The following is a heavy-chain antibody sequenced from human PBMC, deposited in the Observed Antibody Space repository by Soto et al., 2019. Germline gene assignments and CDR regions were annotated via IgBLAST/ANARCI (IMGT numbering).Heavy chain of an antibody. CDR3: ARVERGTATTVVDAFDI. J-gene: IGHJ3*02. CDR2: MSHSGGT. D-gene: IGHD1-1*01. Sequence: QEQLQQWGAGLLKPSETLSLTCAVYGGFVSSGNYYWSWIRQPPGKGLEWIGEMSHSGGTHFNPSRKSRVTISVDTSKNQFSLKMSSVTAAATALYYCARVERGTATTVVDAFDIWGPGTMVTVSS. V-gene: IGHV4-34*01. CDR1: GGFVSSGNYY.